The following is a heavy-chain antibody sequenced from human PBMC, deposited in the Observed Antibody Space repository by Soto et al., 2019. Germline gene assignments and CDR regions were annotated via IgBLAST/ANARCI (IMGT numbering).Heavy chain of an antibody. CDR1: GFTFDDYG. D-gene: IGHD1-26*01. J-gene: IGHJ4*02. CDR2: ISWNGGST. Sequence: VQLVESGGSAVRPGGSLRLSCAASGFTFDDYGMSWVRQAPWKGLEWVSAISWNGGSTSYADSVKGRFTISRDNAKNSQYLQMNSLSAEDTALYYCARDRGSWFDYWAQGTLVSVSS. CDR3: ARDRGSWFDY. V-gene: IGHV3-20*04.